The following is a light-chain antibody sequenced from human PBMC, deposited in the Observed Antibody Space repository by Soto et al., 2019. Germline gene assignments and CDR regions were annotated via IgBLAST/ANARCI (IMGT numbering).Light chain of an antibody. CDR3: TSFTNSNTWV. Sequence: QSVLTQPASVSGSPGQSITISCTGTSSDVGFYSRVSWIQQHPGKTPKLKIYEVTNRPSGVSSRFSGSKSGNTASLTISGLQAVDEADYYCTSFTNSNTWVFGGGTKLTVL. J-gene: IGLJ3*02. V-gene: IGLV2-14*01. CDR1: SSDVGFYSR. CDR2: EVT.